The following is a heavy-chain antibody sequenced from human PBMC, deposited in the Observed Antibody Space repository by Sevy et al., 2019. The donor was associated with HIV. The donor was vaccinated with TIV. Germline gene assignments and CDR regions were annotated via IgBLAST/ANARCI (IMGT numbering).Heavy chain of an antibody. Sequence: ASVKVSCKASGYNFYIHWVRQAPGQGLEWMGRVTPNSGATTYAQRFQGRVAMTMDTSISTAYMELSGLKSDDTAIYYCAGQSLGGYNWFDPWGQGTLVTVSS. CDR3: AGQSLGGYNWFDP. V-gene: IGHV1-2*06. CDR1: GYNFY. CDR2: VTPNSGAT. J-gene: IGHJ5*02.